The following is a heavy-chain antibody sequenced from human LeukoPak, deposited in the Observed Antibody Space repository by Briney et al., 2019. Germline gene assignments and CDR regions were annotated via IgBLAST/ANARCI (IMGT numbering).Heavy chain of an antibody. CDR3: ASGIAAAGYDY. J-gene: IGHJ4*02. V-gene: IGHV3-74*01. CDR1: GFTFSSYW. CDR2: INSDGSST. D-gene: IGHD6-13*01. Sequence: QPGGSLRLSCAASGFTFSSYWMHWVRQAPGKGLVWVSRINSDGSSTSYADSVKGRFTISRDNAKSTQYLQMNSLRAEDTAVYYCASGIAAAGYDYWGQGTLVTVSS.